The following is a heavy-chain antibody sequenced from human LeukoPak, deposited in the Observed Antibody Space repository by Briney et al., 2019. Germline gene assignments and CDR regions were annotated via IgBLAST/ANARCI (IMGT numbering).Heavy chain of an antibody. Sequence: GGSLRLSRAASGFTFSSYAMHWVRQAPGKGLEWVAVISYDGSNKYYADSVKGRFTISRDNSKNTLYLQMNSLRAEDTAVYYCARSPYYYDYFDYWGQGTLVTVSS. CDR3: ARSPYYYDYFDY. J-gene: IGHJ4*02. CDR2: ISYDGSNK. V-gene: IGHV3-30-3*01. D-gene: IGHD3-22*01. CDR1: GFTFSSYA.